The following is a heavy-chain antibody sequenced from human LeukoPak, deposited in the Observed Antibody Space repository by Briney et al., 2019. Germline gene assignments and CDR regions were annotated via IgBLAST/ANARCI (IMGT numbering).Heavy chain of an antibody. D-gene: IGHD3-10*01. CDR2: MSYDSSTE. Sequence: GGSLRLSCDGSGFTASGYGFSSFAMYWVRQAPGKGLEWVAVMSYDSSTEYYADSVKGRFTTSRDNPKKTLFLQMNNLRPDDTAVYYCARDVNYYGSGKRFADYWGQGTLVTVSS. CDR3: ARDVNYYGSGKRFADY. CDR1: GFTASGYGFSSFA. V-gene: IGHV3-30*03. J-gene: IGHJ4*02.